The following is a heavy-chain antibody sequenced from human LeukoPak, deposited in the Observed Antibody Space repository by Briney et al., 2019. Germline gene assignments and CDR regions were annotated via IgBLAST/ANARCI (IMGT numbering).Heavy chain of an antibody. CDR1: GFTFSSYA. J-gene: IGHJ4*02. CDR2: ISYDGSNK. CDR3: ARGDYGDRGYFDY. D-gene: IGHD4-17*01. V-gene: IGHV3-30*04. Sequence: GGSLRLSCAAPGFTFSSYAMHWVRQAPGKGLEWVAVISYDGSNKYYADSVKGRFTISRDNSKNTLYPQMNSLRAEDTAVYYCARGDYGDRGYFDYWGQGTLVTVSS.